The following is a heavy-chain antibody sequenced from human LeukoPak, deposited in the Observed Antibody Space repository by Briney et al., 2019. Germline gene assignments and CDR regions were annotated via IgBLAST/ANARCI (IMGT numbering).Heavy chain of an antibody. D-gene: IGHD6-19*01. J-gene: IGHJ4*02. CDR1: GYTFTSYG. CDR3: ASGASSGWYLTIDY. CDR2: ISAYNGNT. V-gene: IGHV1-18*01. Sequence: ASVKVSCKASGYTFTSYGISWVRQAPGQGLEWMGWISAYNGNTNYAQKLQGRVTMTTDTSTSTAYTELRSLRSDDTAVYYCASGASSGWYLTIDYWGQGTLVTVPS.